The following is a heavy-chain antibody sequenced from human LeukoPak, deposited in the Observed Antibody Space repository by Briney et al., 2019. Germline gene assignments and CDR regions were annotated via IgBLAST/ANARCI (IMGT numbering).Heavy chain of an antibody. V-gene: IGHV4-59*12. CDR1: VGSISRYY. CDR3: AEHFSASGHCAGGSCYSYYMDV. CDR2: IYYSGST. J-gene: IGHJ6*03. D-gene: IGHD2-15*01. Sequence: SETLSLTCTVSVGSISRYYWTWIRQPPGKGLEWIGYIYYSGSTNYNPSLKSRVTISVDTTKNQFSLKLSAVPAPDHAVYYLAEHFSASGHCAGGSCYSYYMDVWGKGTTVTVAS.